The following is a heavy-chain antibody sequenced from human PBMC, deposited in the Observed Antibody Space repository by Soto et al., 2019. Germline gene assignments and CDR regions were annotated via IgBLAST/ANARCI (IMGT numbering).Heavy chain of an antibody. D-gene: IGHD6-19*01. J-gene: IGHJ3*02. V-gene: IGHV3-23*01. CDR3: AKTANGWFSAFDI. CDR1: GFTFSSYA. Sequence: EVQLLESGGGLVQPGGSLRLSCAASGFTFSSYAMSWVRQAPGKGLEWVSVISGSGDTTYYADSVKGRFTFSRDNSNNTLYLQMNSLRAEDTAVYYCAKTANGWFSAFDIWGQGTMVTVSS. CDR2: ISGSGDTT.